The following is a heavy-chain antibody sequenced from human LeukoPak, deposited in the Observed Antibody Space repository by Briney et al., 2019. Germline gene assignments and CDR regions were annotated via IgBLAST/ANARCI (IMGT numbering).Heavy chain of an antibody. V-gene: IGHV3-23*01. CDR2: ISGGGGST. CDR1: GFTFRSYA. J-gene: IGHJ4*02. CDR3: AKESNGSGVQNNYFDY. D-gene: IGHD3-10*01. Sequence: GGSLRLSCAASGFTFRSYAMSWVRQAPGKGLEWVSGISGGGGSTYYADSVKGRFTISRDNSKNTLYLQMNSLRAEDTAVYYCAKESNGSGVQNNYFDYWGQGTLVTVSS.